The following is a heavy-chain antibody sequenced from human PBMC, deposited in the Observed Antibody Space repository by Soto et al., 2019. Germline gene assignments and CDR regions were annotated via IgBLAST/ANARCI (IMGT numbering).Heavy chain of an antibody. CDR1: GFTFSSYL. CDR3: ARSLDSSGWDTICFDP. D-gene: IGHD6-19*01. V-gene: IGHV3-7*01. CDR2: MKQDGSEK. J-gene: IGHJ5*02. Sequence: PGGSLRLSCAASGFTFSSYLMIWVRQAPGKGLEWVANMKQDGSEKNYVDSVKGRFTISRDNTKNSLYLQMNSLRAEDTAVYYCARSLDSSGWDTICFDPWRQGTLVTVSS.